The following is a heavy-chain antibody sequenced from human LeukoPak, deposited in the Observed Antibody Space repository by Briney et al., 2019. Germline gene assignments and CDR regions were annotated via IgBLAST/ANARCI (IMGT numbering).Heavy chain of an antibody. D-gene: IGHD2-21*02. CDR1: GGSISSYY. V-gene: IGHV4-4*07. Sequence: SETLSLTCTVSGGSISSYYWSRIRQPAGKGLEWIGRIYTSGSTNYNPSLKSRVTMSVDTSKNQFSLKLSSVTAADTAVYYCARDGRLGGDWDYYYGMDVWGQGTTVTVSS. CDR3: ARDGRLGGDWDYYYGMDV. CDR2: IYTSGST. J-gene: IGHJ6*02.